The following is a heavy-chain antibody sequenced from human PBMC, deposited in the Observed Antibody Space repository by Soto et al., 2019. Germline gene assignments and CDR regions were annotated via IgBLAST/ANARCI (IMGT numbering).Heavy chain of an antibody. CDR3: TRDRAYSHMVD. D-gene: IGHD3-10*01. CDR2: VDNSGGSM. Sequence: EVQLVESGGGLVQPGGSLRLSCTASGFTFNNYYINWVRQAPGKGLEWVSCVDNSGGSMYYADSVKGRFTMSRDNTEKSLYLQIDTVRAQELVAYVCTRDRAYSHMVDWGRGPAVTVYS. V-gene: IGHV3-48*01. J-gene: IGHJ6*03. CDR1: GFTFNNYY.